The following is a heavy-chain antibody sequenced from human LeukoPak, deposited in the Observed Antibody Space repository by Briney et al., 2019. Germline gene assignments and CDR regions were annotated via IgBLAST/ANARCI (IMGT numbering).Heavy chain of an antibody. CDR3: AREGVAAAVIGYYYYGMDV. CDR2: ISYDGSNK. Sequence: GGSLRLSCAASRFTFSSYAMHWVRQAPGKGLEWVAVISYDGSNKYYADSVKGRFTISRDNSKNTLYLQMNSLRAEDTAVYYCAREGVAAAVIGYYYYGMDVWGQGTTVTVSS. J-gene: IGHJ6*02. CDR1: RFTFSSYA. V-gene: IGHV3-30-3*01. D-gene: IGHD6-13*01.